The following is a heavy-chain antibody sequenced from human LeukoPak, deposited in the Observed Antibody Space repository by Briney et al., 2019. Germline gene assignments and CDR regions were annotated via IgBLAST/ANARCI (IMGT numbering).Heavy chain of an antibody. CDR3: ASARRGTAGAFDI. CDR1: GGTFSSYA. D-gene: IGHD3-10*01. J-gene: IGHJ3*02. CDR2: IIPIFGTA. Sequence: ASVKVSCKASGGTFSSYAISWVRQAPGQGLEWMGGIIPIFGTANYAQKFQGRVTITTDESTSTAYMELSSLRSEDTAVYYCASARRGTAGAFDIWGQGTMVTVSS. V-gene: IGHV1-69*05.